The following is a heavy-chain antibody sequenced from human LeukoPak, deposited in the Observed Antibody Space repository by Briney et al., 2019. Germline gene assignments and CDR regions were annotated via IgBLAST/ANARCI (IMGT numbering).Heavy chain of an antibody. CDR3: ARGYSYGYRIDY. V-gene: IGHV3-74*01. D-gene: IGHD5-18*01. CDR1: GFTFSNYW. Sequence: PGGSLGLSCATSGFTFSNYWMHWVRQAPGKGLVWVSRINSDGSNTSYADSVKGRFTISRDNAKRTLYLQMNSLRAEDTAVYYCARGYSYGYRIDYWGQGTLVTVSS. CDR2: INSDGSNT. J-gene: IGHJ4*02.